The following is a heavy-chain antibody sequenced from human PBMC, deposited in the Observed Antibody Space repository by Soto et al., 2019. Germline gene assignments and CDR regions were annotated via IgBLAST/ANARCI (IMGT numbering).Heavy chain of an antibody. Sequence: SETLSLTCAVYGGSFSGYYWSWIRQPPGKGLEWIGEINHSGSTNYNPSLKSRVTISVDTSKNHFSLKLSSVTAADTAVYYCASTFGIAAPGFDPWGQGTLVTVSS. D-gene: IGHD6-13*01. CDR2: INHSGST. CDR1: GGSFSGYY. CDR3: ASTFGIAAPGFDP. J-gene: IGHJ5*02. V-gene: IGHV4-34*01.